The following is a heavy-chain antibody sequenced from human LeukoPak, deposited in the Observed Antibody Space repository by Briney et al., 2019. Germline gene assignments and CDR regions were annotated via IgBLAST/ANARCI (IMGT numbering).Heavy chain of an antibody. Sequence: GGSLRLSCAASGFTFNNAWMSWVRQAPGKGLEWVSRIKSKPDGGTTDYAAPVKGRFTVSRDDSKNMLYLQMNSLNTEDTAVYYCSTLNYDFSSGSHYFYYYMDVWGKGTTVTVSS. CDR1: GFTFNNAW. CDR2: IKSKPDGGTT. J-gene: IGHJ6*03. V-gene: IGHV3-15*01. D-gene: IGHD3-3*01. CDR3: STLNYDFSSGSHYFYYYMDV.